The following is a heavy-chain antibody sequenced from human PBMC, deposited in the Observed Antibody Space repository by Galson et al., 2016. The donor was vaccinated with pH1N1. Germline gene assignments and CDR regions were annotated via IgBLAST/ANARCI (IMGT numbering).Heavy chain of an antibody. CDR2: VYYSGSL. CDR3: ARYYDYWTTYYFDY. D-gene: IGHD3-3*01. V-gene: IGHV4-39*07. Sequence: ETLSLTCTVSGGSISSYYWTWIRQAPGVGLEWIGSVYYSGSLYYNPSLKSRVTISVDTSKDQFSLKVKSVTAADTAKYYCARYYDYWTTYYFDYWGQGTLVTVSS. CDR1: GGSISSYY. J-gene: IGHJ4*02.